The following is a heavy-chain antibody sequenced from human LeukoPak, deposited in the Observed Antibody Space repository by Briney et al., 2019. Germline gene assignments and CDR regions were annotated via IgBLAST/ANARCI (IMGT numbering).Heavy chain of an antibody. CDR2: INHSGST. J-gene: IGHJ5*02. D-gene: IGHD2-15*01. CDR3: ARDRYCSGRSCYLGWFDP. Sequence: NPSETLSLTCAVYGGSFSGYYWSWIRQPPGKGLEWIGEINHSGSTNYNPSLKSRVTISVDASKNLFALKLSSVTAADTAVYYCARDRYCSGRSCYLGWFDPWGQGTLVTVSS. V-gene: IGHV4-34*01. CDR1: GGSFSGYY.